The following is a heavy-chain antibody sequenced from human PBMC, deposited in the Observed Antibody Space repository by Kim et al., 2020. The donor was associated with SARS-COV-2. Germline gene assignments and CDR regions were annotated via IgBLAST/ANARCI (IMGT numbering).Heavy chain of an antibody. CDR3: AKDTQVGDYSSWTTYHYG. CDR2: IGGDGGNT. D-gene: IGHD2-2*01. CDR1: GFIFDNYA. V-gene: IGHV3-43*02. Sequence: GGSLRLSCATSGFIFDNYAMHWIRQPPGKGLQWVSVIGGDGGNTSYADSVKGRFTISRDNSKNSLYLQMDSLTTEDTGFDYCAKDTQVGDYSSWTTYHYG. J-gene: IGHJ6*01.